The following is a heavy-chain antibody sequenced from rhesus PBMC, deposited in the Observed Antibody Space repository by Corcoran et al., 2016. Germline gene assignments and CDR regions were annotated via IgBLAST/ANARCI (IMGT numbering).Heavy chain of an antibody. CDR1: GYTFTDYY. V-gene: IGHV1S2*01. CDR3: ARDRAHYGAESDY. CDR2: INPYNGNT. J-gene: IGHJ4*01. Sequence: VQSGAAVKKPGSSVKVSCKASGYTFTDYYMHWVRPAPRQGLEWMGWINPYNGNTKYAQKFQGRVTMTRDTSTSTAYMELSSLRSEDPAVYYCARDRAHYGAESDYWGQGVRVTVSA. D-gene: IGHD4-29*01.